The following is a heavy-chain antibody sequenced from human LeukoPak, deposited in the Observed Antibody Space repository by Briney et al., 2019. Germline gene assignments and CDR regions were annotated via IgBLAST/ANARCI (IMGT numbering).Heavy chain of an antibody. CDR2: ISWNSVSI. V-gene: IGHV3-9*03. Sequence: PGRSLRLSCSASGFTFDDYARHWVRQVPGKGLEWVSGISWNSVSIGYADSVKGRFTISRDNVKNSLYLQMNSLRAEDMAFYYCARGRSYHYMDVWGKGTTVTVSS. D-gene: IGHD2-15*01. CDR3: ARGRSYHYMDV. J-gene: IGHJ6*03. CDR1: GFTFDDYA.